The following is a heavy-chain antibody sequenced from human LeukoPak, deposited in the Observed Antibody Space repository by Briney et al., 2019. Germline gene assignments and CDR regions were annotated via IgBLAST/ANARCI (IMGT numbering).Heavy chain of an antibody. J-gene: IGHJ4*02. CDR3: ARDGGWWRFDF. D-gene: IGHD2-8*02. Sequence: QSGGSLRLSCAASGFTFRNYVIHWVRQAPGKGLEWVAVTSSDLNVKLYADSVKGRFTISRDNDKNSLYLQMNNLRAEDTAMYYCARDGGWWRFDFWGQGALVTVSS. CDR1: GFTFRNYV. CDR2: TSSDLNVK. V-gene: IGHV3-30-3*01.